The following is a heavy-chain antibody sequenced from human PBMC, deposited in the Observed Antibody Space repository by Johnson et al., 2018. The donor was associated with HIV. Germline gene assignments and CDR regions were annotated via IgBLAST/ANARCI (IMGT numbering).Heavy chain of an antibody. D-gene: IGHD1-26*01. CDR1: GFTFKSYT. J-gene: IGHJ3*02. CDR3: ARDKVDDAFDI. V-gene: IGHV3-30-3*01. Sequence: QVQLVESGGGVVQPGRSLRLSCAASGFTFKSYTVHWVRQAPGKGLEWVAVISYDGTKKNYADSVKGRFTISRDNSKNTLFLQMNSLRPEDTAVYYCARDKVDDAFDIWGQGTMVTVSS. CDR2: ISYDGTKK.